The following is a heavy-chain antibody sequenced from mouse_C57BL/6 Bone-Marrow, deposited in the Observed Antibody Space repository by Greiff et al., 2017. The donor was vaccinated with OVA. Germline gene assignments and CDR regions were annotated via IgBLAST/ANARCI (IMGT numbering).Heavy chain of an antibody. CDR1: GFTFSSYG. J-gene: IGHJ4*01. CDR3: ARHVGYYYGSPAMDY. V-gene: IGHV5-6*01. Sequence: EVQLVESGGDLVKPGGSLKLSCAASGFTFSSYGMSWVRQTPDKRLEWVATISSGGSYTYYPDSVKGRFTISRDNAKNTLYLQMSSLKSEDTAMYYCARHVGYYYGSPAMDYWGQGTSVTVSS. CDR2: ISSGGSYT. D-gene: IGHD1-1*01.